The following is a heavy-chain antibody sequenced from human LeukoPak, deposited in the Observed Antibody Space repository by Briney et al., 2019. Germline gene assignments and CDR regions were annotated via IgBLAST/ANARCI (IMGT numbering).Heavy chain of an antibody. D-gene: IGHD3-10*01. V-gene: IGHV1-46*01. J-gene: IGHJ4*02. CDR3: ARAGGGSGSGSYVDY. CDR2: INPSGGST. Sequence: GASVKVSCKASGYTFTSYYMHWVRQAPGQGLEWMGIINPSGGSTSYAQKFQGRVTMTRDMSTSTVYMELRSLRSDDTAVYYCARAGGGSGSGSYVDYWGQGTLVTVSS. CDR1: GYTFTSYY.